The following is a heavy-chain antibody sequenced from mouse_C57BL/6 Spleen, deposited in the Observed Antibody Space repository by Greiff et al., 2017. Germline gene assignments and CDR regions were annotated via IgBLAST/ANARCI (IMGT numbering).Heavy chain of an antibody. CDR1: GYTFTSYW. Sequence: QVQLKQPGAELVKPGASVKLSCKASGYTFTSYWMQWVKQRPGQGLEWIGEIDPSDSYTNYNQKFKGKATLTVDTSSSTAYMQLSSLTSEDSAVYYCARSGGYYGSSYAWFAYWGQGTLVTVSA. D-gene: IGHD1-1*01. J-gene: IGHJ3*01. CDR2: IDPSDSYT. V-gene: IGHV1-50*01. CDR3: ARSGGYYGSSYAWFAY.